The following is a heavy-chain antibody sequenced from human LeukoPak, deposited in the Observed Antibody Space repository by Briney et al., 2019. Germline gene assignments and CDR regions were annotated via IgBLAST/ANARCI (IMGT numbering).Heavy chain of an antibody. V-gene: IGHV1-69*13. J-gene: IGHJ6*04. D-gene: IGHD2-15*01. CDR3: ARNSGCSGGSCYFYYYYGMDV. Sequence: GASVKVSCKASGGTFSSYAISWVRQAPGQGLEWTGGIIPIFGTANYAQKFQGRVTITADESTSTAYMELSSLRSEDTAVYYCARNSGCSGGSCYFYYYYGMDVWGKGTTVTVSS. CDR2: IIPIFGTA. CDR1: GGTFSSYA.